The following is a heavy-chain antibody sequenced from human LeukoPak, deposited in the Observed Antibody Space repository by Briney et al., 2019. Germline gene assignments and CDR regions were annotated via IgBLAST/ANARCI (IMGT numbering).Heavy chain of an antibody. J-gene: IGHJ4*02. CDR1: GFTFSSYA. D-gene: IGHD3-22*01. Sequence: PGGSLRLSCAASGFTFSSYAMSWVRQAPGKGLEWVSAISGSGGSTYYADSVKGRFTISRDNSKNTLYLQMNSLRAEDTAVYYCAKDGVYYYDSSLYYFDYWGQGTLVTVSS. CDR2: ISGSGGST. CDR3: AKDGVYYYDSSLYYFDY. V-gene: IGHV3-23*01.